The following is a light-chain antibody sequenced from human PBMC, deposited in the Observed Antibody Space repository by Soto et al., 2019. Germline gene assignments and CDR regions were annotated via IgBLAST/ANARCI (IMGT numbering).Light chain of an antibody. Sequence: DIQMTQSPSSLSASVGDRVIITCRASQTMSSHLNWYQQKPGKAPNPLVYAASSLQSGVPARFSGSGSGTEFTLTISGLQSEDFALYFCQQYNNWPFSFGPGTRLEI. CDR1: QTMSSH. CDR2: AAS. CDR3: QQYNNWPFS. V-gene: IGKV1-16*01. J-gene: IGKJ5*01.